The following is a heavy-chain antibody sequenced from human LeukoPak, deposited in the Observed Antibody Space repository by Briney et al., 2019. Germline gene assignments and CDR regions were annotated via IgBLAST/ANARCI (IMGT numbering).Heavy chain of an antibody. J-gene: IGHJ5*02. D-gene: IGHD6-13*01. Sequence: PSETLSLTCAVSGGSISSSNWWSWVRQPPGKGLEWIGEIYHSGSTNYDPSLKSRVTISVDKSKNQFSLKLSSVTAADTAVYYCAATGYSSSWATYNWFDPWGQGTLVTVSS. CDR2: IYHSGST. V-gene: IGHV4-4*02. CDR3: AATGYSSSWATYNWFDP. CDR1: GGSISSSNW.